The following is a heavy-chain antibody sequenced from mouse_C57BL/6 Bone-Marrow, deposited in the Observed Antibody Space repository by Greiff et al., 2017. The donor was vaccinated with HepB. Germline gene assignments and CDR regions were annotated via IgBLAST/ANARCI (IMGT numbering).Heavy chain of an antibody. D-gene: IGHD4-1*01. CDR1: GYTFTSYG. CDR3: ARVFGTWYFDV. Sequence: LQESGAELARPGASVKLSCKASGYTFTSYGISWVKQRTGQGLEWIGEIYPRSGNTYYNEKFKGKATLTADKSSSTAYMELRSLTSEDSAVYFCARVFGTWYFDVWGTGTTVTVSS. J-gene: IGHJ1*03. CDR2: IYPRSGNT. V-gene: IGHV1-81*01.